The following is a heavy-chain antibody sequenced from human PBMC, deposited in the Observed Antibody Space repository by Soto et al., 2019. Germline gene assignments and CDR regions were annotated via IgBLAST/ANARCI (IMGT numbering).Heavy chain of an antibody. CDR1: GGSISRYY. CDR2: IYYSGST. D-gene: IGHD4-17*01. J-gene: IGHJ3*02. V-gene: IGHV4-59*08. CDR3: VILSTGGRLYLLAI. Sequence: PSETLSLTCTVSGGSISRYYWSWIRQPPGKGLEWIGYIYYSGSTNYNPSLKSRVTISVDTSKNQFSLKLSSVTAADTAVYYCVILSTGGRLYLLAICGQGTMVPGSS.